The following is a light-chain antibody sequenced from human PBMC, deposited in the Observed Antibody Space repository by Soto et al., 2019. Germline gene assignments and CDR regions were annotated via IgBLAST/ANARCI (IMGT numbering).Light chain of an antibody. Sequence: QPVLTQPPSVSGSPGQSVTISCTGTSSDVGSYNRVSWYQQPPGTAPKLMIYEVSNRPSGVPDRFSGSKSGNTASLTISGLQAEDEADYYCSSYTSSSLWVFGGGTKLTVL. J-gene: IGLJ3*02. CDR1: SSDVGSYNR. CDR2: EVS. V-gene: IGLV2-18*02. CDR3: SSYTSSSLWV.